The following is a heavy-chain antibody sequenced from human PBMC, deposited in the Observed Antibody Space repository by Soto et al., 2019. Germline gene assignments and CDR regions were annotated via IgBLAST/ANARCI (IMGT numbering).Heavy chain of an antibody. D-gene: IGHD3-22*01. V-gene: IGHV3-23*01. CDR1: GFTFSSYA. CDR3: AKDGLSHEGSGLCDS. Sequence: GGSLRLSCAASGFTFSSYAMSWVRQAPGKGLEWVSAISGSGGNTYSADSVKGRFTISRDNSKNALYLQMHSLRAEDTAIYYCAKDGLSHEGSGLCDSWGQGTLVTVSS. CDR2: ISGSGGNT. J-gene: IGHJ4*02.